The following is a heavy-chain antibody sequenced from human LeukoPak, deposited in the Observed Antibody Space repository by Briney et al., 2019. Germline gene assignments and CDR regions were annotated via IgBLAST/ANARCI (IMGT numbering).Heavy chain of an antibody. CDR3: VRDFRSADY. V-gene: IGHV3-74*01. J-gene: IGHJ4*02. CDR1: GFTFSTYC. CDR2: ICPDGTVT. Sequence: GGSLRLSCAASGFTFSTYCMHWVRQAPGKGPMWVSRICPDGTVTNYADSVKARFIISRDNARNTVYLQMDSLRVEDTAVYYCVRDFRSADYWGQGTLVTVSS.